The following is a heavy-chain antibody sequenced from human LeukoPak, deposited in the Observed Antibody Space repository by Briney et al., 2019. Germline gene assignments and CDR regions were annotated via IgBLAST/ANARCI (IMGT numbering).Heavy chain of an antibody. CDR2: IYYSGST. J-gene: IGHJ2*01. V-gene: IGHV4-30-4*01. CDR3: ARAFDSSGYYYWYFDL. Sequence: SQTLSLTCTVSGGSISSGGYYWSWIRQPPGKGLEWIGYIYYSGSTYYNPSLKSRVTISVDTSKNQFSLKLSSVTAADTAVYYCARAFDSSGYYYWYFDLWGRGTLVTVSS. CDR1: GGSISSGGYY. D-gene: IGHD3-22*01.